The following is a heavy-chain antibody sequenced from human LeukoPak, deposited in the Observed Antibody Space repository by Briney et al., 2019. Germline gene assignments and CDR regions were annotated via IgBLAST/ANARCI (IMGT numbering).Heavy chain of an antibody. CDR1: GGSISSYC. V-gene: IGHV4-59*08. D-gene: IGHD3-3*01. Sequence: SETLSLTCTVAGGSISSYCWSWTRQPPGKGLEWIGYIYYSGSTDYNPSLKSRVTISVDTSKNQFSLKLSSVTAADTAVYYCARRSALSWGAFTIWGQGTKVTVSS. J-gene: IGHJ3*02. CDR3: ARRSALSWGAFTI. CDR2: IYYSGST.